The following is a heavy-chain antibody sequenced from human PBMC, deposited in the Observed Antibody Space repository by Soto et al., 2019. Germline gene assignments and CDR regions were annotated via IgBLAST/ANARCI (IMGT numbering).Heavy chain of an antibody. Sequence: SETLSVPYTVSDGSSGSGDYCWIWIRQPPGKGLEWIGYIYYSGSTYYNPSLKSRVTISVDTSKNQFSLKLSSVTAADTAVYYCARADYDFWSGYHQGNWFDPCGQGTLVTVSS. V-gene: IGHV4-30-4*01. CDR1: DGSSGSGDYC. CDR2: IYYSGST. D-gene: IGHD3-3*01. CDR3: ARADYDFWSGYHQGNWFDP. J-gene: IGHJ5*02.